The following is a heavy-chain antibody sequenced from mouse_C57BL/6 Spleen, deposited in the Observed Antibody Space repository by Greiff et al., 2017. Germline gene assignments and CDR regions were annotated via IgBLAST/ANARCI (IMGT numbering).Heavy chain of an antibody. J-gene: IGHJ1*03. CDR1: GFTFSSYA. V-gene: IGHV5-9-1*02. CDR3: TREGWDWYFDV. Sequence: EVKVEESGEGLVKPGGSLKLSCAASGFTFSSYAMSWVRQTPEKRLEWVAYISSGGDYIYYADTVKGRFTISRDNARNTLYLQMSSLKSEDTAMYYCTREGWDWYFDVWGTGTTVTVSS. CDR2: ISSGGDYI. D-gene: IGHD2-3*01.